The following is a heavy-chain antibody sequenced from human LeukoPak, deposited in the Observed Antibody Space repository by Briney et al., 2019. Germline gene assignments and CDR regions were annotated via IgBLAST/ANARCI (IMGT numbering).Heavy chain of an antibody. V-gene: IGHV3-21*01. CDR3: ARALGYSYGHHAFDI. CDR1: GFTFSSYS. D-gene: IGHD5-18*01. Sequence: GGSLRLSCAASGFTFSSYSMNWVRQAPGKGLEWVSSISSSSSYIYYADSVKGRFTISRDNAKNSLYLQMNSLRAEDTAVYYCARALGYSYGHHAFDIWGQGTMVTVSS. CDR2: ISSSSSYI. J-gene: IGHJ3*02.